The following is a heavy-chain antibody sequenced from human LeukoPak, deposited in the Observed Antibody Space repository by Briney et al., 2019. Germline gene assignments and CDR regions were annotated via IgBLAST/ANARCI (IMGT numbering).Heavy chain of an antibody. CDR1: GYTFTSYG. D-gene: IGHD1-1*01. J-gene: IGHJ6*03. CDR2: ISGYNGYT. Sequence: ASVKVSCKASGYTFTSYGINWVRQAPGQGLEWMGWISGYNGYTYYAQKLQGRVTMTTDTSTSTAYMELRSLRSGDTAVYYCARGAVNRYNWNDDNFYYYYMDVWGKGTTVTISS. CDR3: ARGAVNRYNWNDDNFYYYYMDV. V-gene: IGHV1-18*01.